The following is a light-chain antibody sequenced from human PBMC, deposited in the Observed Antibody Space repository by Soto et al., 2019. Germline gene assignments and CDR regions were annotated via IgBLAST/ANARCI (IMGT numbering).Light chain of an antibody. CDR1: QSVLCNSNSQNY. CDR3: QQQCNLPLT. V-gene: IGKV4-1*01. J-gene: IGKJ5*01. CDR2: WSS. Sequence: DIVMTQSPDSLAVSLGERATINCKSSQSVLCNSNSQNYLNWYQQNPGQPPKLLIYWSSTRESGVPDRLSGSESGTDFTLTFNSLQAEDAAVYYCQQQCNLPLTFGQGTRLEIK.